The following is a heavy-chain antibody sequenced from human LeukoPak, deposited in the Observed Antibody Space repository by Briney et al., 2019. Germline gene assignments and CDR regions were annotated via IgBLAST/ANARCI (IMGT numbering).Heavy chain of an antibody. D-gene: IGHD3-22*01. V-gene: IGHV3-23*01. CDR2: ISGSGGST. J-gene: IGHJ4*02. CDR3: AKASYYDSSGYHY. Sequence: GGSLRLSCAASGFTFSSYAMSWVRQAPGKGLEWVSAISGSGGSTYYADSVKGRFTISRDNTKNTLYLQMNSLRAEDTAVYYCAKASYYDSSGYHYWGQGTLVTVSS. CDR1: GFTFSSYA.